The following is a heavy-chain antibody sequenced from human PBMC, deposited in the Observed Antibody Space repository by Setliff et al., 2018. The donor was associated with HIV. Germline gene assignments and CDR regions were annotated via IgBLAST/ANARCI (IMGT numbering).Heavy chain of an antibody. CDR3: AREGGQGYSGSGSFYHRNFDL. Sequence: PSETLSLTCAVYGGSLSGYYGSWVRQSPGRGLEWIGEINQSGNTNFNPSLKSRLIISVDTSKSQFSLKLTSVTAADTALYYCAREGGQGYSGSGSFYHRNFDLWGRGTLVTVSS. D-gene: IGHD3-10*01. CDR2: INQSGNT. CDR1: GGSLSGYY. V-gene: IGHV4-34*01. J-gene: IGHJ2*01.